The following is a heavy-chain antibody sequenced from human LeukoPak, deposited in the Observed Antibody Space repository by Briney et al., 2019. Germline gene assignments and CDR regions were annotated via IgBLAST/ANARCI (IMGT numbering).Heavy chain of an antibody. J-gene: IGHJ4*02. CDR2: IYSGGTT. D-gene: IGHD2-2*02. Sequence: GGSLRLSCAASGFTVSSNYMSWVRQAPGKGLEWLSVIYSGGTTYYADSVKGRFTISRDNSKNTLYLQMNSLRAEDTAVYYCAKDSGYCSSTSCYMNYWGQGTLVTVSS. CDR1: GFTVSSNY. V-gene: IGHV3-53*05. CDR3: AKDSGYCSSTSCYMNY.